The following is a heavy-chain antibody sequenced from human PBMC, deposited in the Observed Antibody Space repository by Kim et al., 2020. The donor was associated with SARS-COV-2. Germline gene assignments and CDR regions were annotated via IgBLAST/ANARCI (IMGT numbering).Heavy chain of an antibody. CDR1: GFTFDDYG. CDR3: VRGYAGGPFDL. J-gene: IGHJ4*02. Sequence: GGSLRLSCAASGFTFDDYGMSWVRQAPGKGLEWVSGINRNSDSTGYADSVKGRFTISRDNAKNSLFLQMNSPRADDTALYHCVRGYAGGPFDLWGQGTLV. CDR2: INRNSDST. V-gene: IGHV3-20*01. D-gene: IGHD3-16*01.